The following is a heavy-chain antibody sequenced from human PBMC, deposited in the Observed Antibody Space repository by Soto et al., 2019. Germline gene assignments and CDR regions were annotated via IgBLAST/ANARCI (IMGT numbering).Heavy chain of an antibody. CDR1: GFTFSSYS. D-gene: IGHD6-19*01. J-gene: IGHJ4*02. Sequence: GGSLRLSCAASGFTFSSYSMNWVRQAPGKGLEWVSSISSSSSYIYYADSVKGRFTISRDNAKDSLYLQMNSLRAEDTAVYYCARSGAVAGYIAYWGQGTLVTVSS. V-gene: IGHV3-21*01. CDR2: ISSSSSYI. CDR3: ARSGAVAGYIAY.